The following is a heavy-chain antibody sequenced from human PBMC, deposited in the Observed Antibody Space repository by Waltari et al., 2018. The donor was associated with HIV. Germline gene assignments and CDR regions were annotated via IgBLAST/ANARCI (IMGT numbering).Heavy chain of an antibody. CDR1: GGSIRSSNW. CDR3: ARGGTTTADHWGFDP. Sequence: QVQLQKSGPGLVKPSGTLSLTCAVSGGSIRSSNWWSGVRPPPGKGLEWIGEIYHRGSTNYNPSLKSRVTISVDKSKNQFSLKLSSVTAADTAVYYCARGGTTTADHWGFDPWGQGTLVTVSS. D-gene: IGHD1-26*01. J-gene: IGHJ5*02. CDR2: IYHRGST. V-gene: IGHV4-4*02.